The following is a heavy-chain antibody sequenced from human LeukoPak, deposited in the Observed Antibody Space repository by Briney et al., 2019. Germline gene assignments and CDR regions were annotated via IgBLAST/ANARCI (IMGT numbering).Heavy chain of an antibody. CDR2: IHHSGST. D-gene: IGHD4-11*01. Sequence: SETLSLTCAVSGGSISSRNWWSWVRQPPGKGLEWIAEIHHSGSTNYNPSLKSRVTISVDKSKNQFSLKLSSVTAADTALYYCARYDYSNYVGYYDHWGQGTLVTVSS. CDR1: GGSISSRNW. CDR3: ARYDYSNYVGYYDH. J-gene: IGHJ4*02. V-gene: IGHV4-4*02.